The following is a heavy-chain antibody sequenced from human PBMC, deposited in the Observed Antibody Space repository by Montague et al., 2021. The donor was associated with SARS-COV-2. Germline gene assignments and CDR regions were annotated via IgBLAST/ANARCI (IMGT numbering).Heavy chain of an antibody. V-gene: IGHV4-34*01. D-gene: IGHD2-2*01. CDR3: TREGYQVLWSDYYYYGMDV. Sequence: SETLSLTCAVYGASFSGYYRSWIRQPPGKGLEWIGEINHSGSTNYNPSLKSRVTISVDTSKNQFSLKLSSVTAADTAVYYCTREGYQVLWSDYYYYGMDVWGQGTTVTVSS. CDR2: INHSGST. J-gene: IGHJ6*02. CDR1: GASFSGYY.